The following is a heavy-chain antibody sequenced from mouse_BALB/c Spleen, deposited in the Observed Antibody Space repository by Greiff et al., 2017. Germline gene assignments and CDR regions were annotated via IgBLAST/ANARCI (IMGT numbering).Heavy chain of an antibody. CDR2: IRNKANGYTT. CDR3: ARDRDLGGTFDY. V-gene: IGHV7-3*02. D-gene: IGHD4-1*01. J-gene: IGHJ2*01. CDR1: GFTFTDYY. Sequence: DVHLVESGGGLVQPGGSLRLSCATSGFTFTDYYMSWVRQPPGKALEWLGFIRNKANGYTTEYSASVKGRFTISRDNSQSILYLQMNTLRAEDSATYYCARDRDLGGTFDYWGQGTTLTVSS.